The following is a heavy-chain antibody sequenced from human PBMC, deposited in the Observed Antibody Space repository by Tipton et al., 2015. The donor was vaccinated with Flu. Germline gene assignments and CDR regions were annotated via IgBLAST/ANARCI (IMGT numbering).Heavy chain of an antibody. J-gene: IGHJ6*02. Sequence: SGFTFSSYGMHWVRQAPGKGLEWVAVIWYDGSNKYYADSVKGRFTISRDNSKNTLYLQMNSLRAEDTAVYYCAKDLMMSELPGDSTYYYYGMDVWGQGTTVTVSS. CDR1: GFTFSSYG. V-gene: IGHV3-33*06. D-gene: IGHD4-17*01. CDR3: AKDLMMSELPGDSTYYYYGMDV. CDR2: IWYDGSNK.